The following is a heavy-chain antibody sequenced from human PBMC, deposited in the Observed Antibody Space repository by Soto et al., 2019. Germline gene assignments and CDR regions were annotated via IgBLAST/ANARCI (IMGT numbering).Heavy chain of an antibody. CDR2: IKSKTDGGTT. CDR3: TTEYNWNYGVRVDFDY. D-gene: IGHD1-7*01. J-gene: IGHJ4*02. CDR1: GFTFSSYS. Sequence: PGGSLRLSCAASGFTFSSYSMNWVRQAPGKGLEWVGRIKSKTDGGTTDYAAPVKGRFTISRDDSKNTLYLQMNSLKTEDTAVYYCTTEYNWNYGVRVDFDYWGQGTLVTSPQ. V-gene: IGHV3-15*01.